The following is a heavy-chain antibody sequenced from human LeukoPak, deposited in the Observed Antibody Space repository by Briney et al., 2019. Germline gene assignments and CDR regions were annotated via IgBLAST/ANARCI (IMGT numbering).Heavy chain of an antibody. D-gene: IGHD3-3*01. V-gene: IGHV3-48*02. J-gene: IGHJ3*02. Sequence: GGSLRLSCAVSGVTFSSYSMNCGRQAPGKGLEWVSYFWSSTSAVYYADSVKGLFTISRDNAKHSLYLQMNSLGDEDTAVYYCARDFGYAFDIWGQGTMVTVSS. CDR1: GVTFSSYS. CDR3: ARDFGYAFDI. CDR2: FWSSTSAV.